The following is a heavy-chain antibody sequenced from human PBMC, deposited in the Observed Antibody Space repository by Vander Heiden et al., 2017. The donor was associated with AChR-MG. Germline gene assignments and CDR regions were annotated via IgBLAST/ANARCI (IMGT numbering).Heavy chain of an antibody. J-gene: IGHJ3*02. D-gene: IGHD3-22*01. CDR3: AHRHMIVVSRHAFDI. CDR1: GFSRSTGGVG. V-gene: IGHV2-5*01. Sequence: QITLKESGHTLVIPTQTLRLTCTFPGFSRSTGGVGVGWIRQPPGKALEWLALIYGNDDKRYSPSLKSRLTITKDTSKSQVVLTMTNMDPVDTATYYCAHRHMIVVSRHAFDIWGQGTMVTVSS. CDR2: IYGNDDK.